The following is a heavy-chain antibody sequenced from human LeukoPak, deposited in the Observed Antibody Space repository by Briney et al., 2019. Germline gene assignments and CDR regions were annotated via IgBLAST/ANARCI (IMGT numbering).Heavy chain of an antibody. CDR1: GGSISSYY. D-gene: IGHD6-19*01. J-gene: IGHJ4*02. Sequence: SETLSLTCTVSGGSISSYYWSWIRQPAGKGLEWIGRIYSSGSTNYNPSLKSRVTMSVDTSKNQFSLRLSSVTAADTAVYYCARQIAVAGKAGFEYWGQGTPVTVSS. V-gene: IGHV4-4*07. CDR2: IYSSGST. CDR3: ARQIAVAGKAGFEY.